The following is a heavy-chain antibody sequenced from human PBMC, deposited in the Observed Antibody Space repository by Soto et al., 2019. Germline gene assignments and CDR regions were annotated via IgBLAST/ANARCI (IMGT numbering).Heavy chain of an antibody. V-gene: IGHV3-30-3*01. Sequence: GGSLRLSCAASGFTFSSYAMHWVRQAPGKGLEWVAVISYDGSNKYYADSVKGRFTISRDNSKNTLYLQMNSLRAEDTAVYYCARENIAVAGIGGGAFDIWGQGTMVTVSS. CDR1: GFTFSSYA. J-gene: IGHJ3*02. CDR2: ISYDGSNK. D-gene: IGHD6-19*01. CDR3: ARENIAVAGIGGGAFDI.